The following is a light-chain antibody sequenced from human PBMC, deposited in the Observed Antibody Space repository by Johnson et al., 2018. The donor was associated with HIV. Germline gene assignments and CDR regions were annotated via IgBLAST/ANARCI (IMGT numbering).Light chain of an antibody. Sequence: QSVLTQPPSVSAAPGQKVNISCSGSSSNIGNNYVSWYQQLPGTAPKVLIYDNHKRPSGITDRFSGYKSGTSATLGITVLQTGDEDDYYCGTWDSSLSVYVFGTGTKGTVL. V-gene: IGLV1-51*01. J-gene: IGLJ1*01. CDR2: DNH. CDR1: SSNIGNNY. CDR3: GTWDSSLSVYV.